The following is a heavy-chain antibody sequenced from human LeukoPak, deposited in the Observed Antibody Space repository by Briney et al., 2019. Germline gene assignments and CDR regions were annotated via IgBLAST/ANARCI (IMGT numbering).Heavy chain of an antibody. V-gene: IGHV3-30-3*01. CDR1: GFTFSTYA. CDR3: ARTTTPHYYGSGSYALGY. CDR2: ISYDGSNK. D-gene: IGHD3-10*01. Sequence: GRSLRLSCAASGFTFSTYAMHWVHQGPGKGLEWVAVISYDGSNKFYADSVKGGFTISRDNSKNTLYLQMSSLSAEDTAVYYCARTTTPHYYGSGSYALGYWGQGTLVTVPS. J-gene: IGHJ4*02.